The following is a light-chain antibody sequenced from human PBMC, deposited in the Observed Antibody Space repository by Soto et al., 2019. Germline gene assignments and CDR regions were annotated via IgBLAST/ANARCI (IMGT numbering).Light chain of an antibody. CDR2: GAS. J-gene: IGKJ1*01. V-gene: IGKV3-20*01. CDR3: QQYGSSPPWT. Sequence: EIVLTQSPGTLSLSLGERATLSCRASQSVSSNYLAWYQQKPGQAPRLLMYGASRRATAIPDRFSGSGSGIDFTLTISRLESEDFAVYYCQQYGSSPPWTFGQRTKVEIK. CDR1: QSVSSNY.